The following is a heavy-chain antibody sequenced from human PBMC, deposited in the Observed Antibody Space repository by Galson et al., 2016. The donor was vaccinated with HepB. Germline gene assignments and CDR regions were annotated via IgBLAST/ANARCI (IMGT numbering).Heavy chain of an antibody. D-gene: IGHD2-21*02. CDR2: ISTNGATI. J-gene: IGHJ6*02. Sequence: SLRLSCAASGFTFTAHTMNWVRQAPGKGLESISYISTNGATIHYADSVKGRFTVSRDNSKNTLFLQVNSLRAEDTAVYYCAKSLLGVTLVSYYYGMDVWGQGTTVTVSS. V-gene: IGHV3-48*01. CDR3: AKSLLGVTLVSYYYGMDV. CDR1: GFTFTAHT.